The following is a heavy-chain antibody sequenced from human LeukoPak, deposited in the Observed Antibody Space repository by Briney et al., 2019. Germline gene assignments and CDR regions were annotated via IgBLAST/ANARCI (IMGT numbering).Heavy chain of an antibody. V-gene: IGHV1-69*04. J-gene: IGHJ4*02. CDR3: ARNFHRRIAAAGHFDY. CDR2: IIPILGIA. Sequence: SVKVSCKASGGTFSSYAISWVRQAPGQGLGWMGRIIPILGIANYAQKFQGRVTITADKSTSTAYMELSSLRSEDTAVYYCARNFHRRIAAAGHFDYWSQGTLVTVSS. CDR1: GGTFSSYA. D-gene: IGHD6-13*01.